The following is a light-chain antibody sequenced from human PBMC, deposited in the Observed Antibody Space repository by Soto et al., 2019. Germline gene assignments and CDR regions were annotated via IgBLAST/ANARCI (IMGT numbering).Light chain of an antibody. Sequence: QSVLTQPASVSGSPGQSITISCTGTSSDVGGYNSVSWDRQDPGKAPKLMIYDVTNRPSGDSNRFSGSKSGNTASLTISGLQAEDEADYYCSSFTSSITYVFGTGTKVTVL. CDR2: DVT. V-gene: IGLV2-14*01. CDR3: SSFTSSITYV. CDR1: SSDVGGYNS. J-gene: IGLJ1*01.